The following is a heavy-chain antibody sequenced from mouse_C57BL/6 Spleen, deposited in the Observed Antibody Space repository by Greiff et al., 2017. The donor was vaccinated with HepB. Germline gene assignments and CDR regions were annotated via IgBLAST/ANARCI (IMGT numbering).Heavy chain of an antibody. V-gene: IGHV1-81*01. Sequence: QVQLQQSGAELARPGASVKLSCKASGYTFTSYGISWVKQRTGQGLEWIGEIYPRSGNTYYNEKFKGKATLTADKSSSTAYMELRSLTSEDSAVYFCARSDYDYGYHAMDYWGQGTSVTVSS. D-gene: IGHD2-4*01. CDR3: ARSDYDYGYHAMDY. CDR1: GYTFTSYG. CDR2: IYPRSGNT. J-gene: IGHJ4*01.